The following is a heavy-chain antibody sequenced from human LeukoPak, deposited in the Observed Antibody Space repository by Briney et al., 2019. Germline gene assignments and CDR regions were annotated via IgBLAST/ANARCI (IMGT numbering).Heavy chain of an antibody. J-gene: IGHJ4*02. CDR1: GGSISSSSYY. CDR2: IYYSGST. D-gene: IGHD6-6*01. V-gene: IGHV4-39*07. Sequence: SETLSPTCTVSGGSISSSSYYWGWIRQPPGKGLEWIGSIYYSGSTYYNPSLKSRVTISVDTSKNQFSLKLSSVTAADTAVYYCAKPYSSSSGDYYFDYWGQGTLVTVSS. CDR3: AKPYSSSSGDYYFDY.